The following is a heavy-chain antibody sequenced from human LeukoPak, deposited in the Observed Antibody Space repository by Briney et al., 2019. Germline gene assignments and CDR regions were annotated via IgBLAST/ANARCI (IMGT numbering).Heavy chain of an antibody. J-gene: IGHJ4*02. Sequence: GGSLRPSCAASGFTFSSYAMSWVRQAPGKGLEWVSAISGSGGSTYYADSVKGRFTISRDNSKNTLYLQMNSLRAEDTAVYYCAKVVSLYYDFWSGYSDYWGQGTLVTVSS. CDR3: AKVVSLYYDFWSGYSDY. D-gene: IGHD3-3*01. CDR1: GFTFSSYA. CDR2: ISGSGGST. V-gene: IGHV3-23*01.